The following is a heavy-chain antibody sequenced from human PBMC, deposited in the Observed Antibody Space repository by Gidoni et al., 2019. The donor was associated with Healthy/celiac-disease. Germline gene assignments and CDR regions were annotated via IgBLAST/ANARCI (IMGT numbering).Heavy chain of an antibody. Sequence: QVQLQESGPGLVKPSETLSLTCTVSGGSISSYYWSWIRQPPGKGLEWIGYIYYSGSTNYNPSLKSRVTISVDTFKNQFSLKLSSVTAADTAVYYCASHYYDSSGYYSDWFDPWGQGTLVTVSS. D-gene: IGHD3-22*01. V-gene: IGHV4-59*01. CDR1: GGSISSYY. CDR2: IYYSGST. J-gene: IGHJ5*02. CDR3: ASHYYDSSGYYSDWFDP.